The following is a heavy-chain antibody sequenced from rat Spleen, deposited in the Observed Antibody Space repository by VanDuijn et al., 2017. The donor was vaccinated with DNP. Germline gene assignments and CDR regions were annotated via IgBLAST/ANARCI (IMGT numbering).Heavy chain of an antibody. J-gene: IGHJ2*01. CDR3: ARHVLPLRVWDY. Sequence: EVQLVASGGGLVQPGRSLKLSCAASGFTFSDYYMAWVRQAPAKGLEWVAYITYDGGSTYYEDSVKGRFTISRDNAKSTLYLQMNSLRSEDMATYYCARHVLPLRVWDYWGQGVVATVSS. D-gene: IGHD1-4*01. V-gene: IGHV5-22*01. CDR1: GFTFSDYY. CDR2: ITYDGGST.